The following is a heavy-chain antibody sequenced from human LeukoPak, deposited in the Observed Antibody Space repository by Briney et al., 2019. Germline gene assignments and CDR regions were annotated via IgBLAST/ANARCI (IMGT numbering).Heavy chain of an antibody. J-gene: IGHJ4*02. Sequence: ASVKVSCKASGYTFTSYAMHWLRQAPGQRLEWMGWINAGNGNTKYSQKFQGRVTITRDTSASTAYMELSSLRSEDTAVYYCARDLRSFDILTGYDYWGQGTLVTVSS. CDR1: GYTFTSYA. V-gene: IGHV1-3*01. D-gene: IGHD3-9*01. CDR3: ARDLRSFDILTGYDY. CDR2: INAGNGNT.